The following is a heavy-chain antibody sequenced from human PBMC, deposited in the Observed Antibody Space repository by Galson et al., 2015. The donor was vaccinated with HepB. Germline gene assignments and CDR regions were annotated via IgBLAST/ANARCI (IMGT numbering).Heavy chain of an antibody. Sequence: LSLTCTVSGGSIKNYYWSWIRQSPGKGLEWIGYIYYSETMYYTEHTNYNPSLKSRVTISVDTSRNLFSLKLTSVTSADTAVYYCARGFPSGGGAVEDHWGQGTLVTVSS. J-gene: IGHJ4*02. CDR2: IYYSETMYYTEHT. CDR3: ARGFPSGGGAVEDH. CDR1: GGSIKNYY. D-gene: IGHD3-16*01. V-gene: IGHV4-59*01.